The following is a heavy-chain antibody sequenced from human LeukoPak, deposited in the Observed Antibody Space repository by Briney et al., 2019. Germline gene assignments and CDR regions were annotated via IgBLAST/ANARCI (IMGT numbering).Heavy chain of an antibody. CDR2: INSDGSST. CDR1: GFTFSSYW. D-gene: IGHD3-22*01. Sequence: GGSLRLSCAASGFTFSSYWMHWVRQAPGKGLVWVSRINSDGSSTSYADSVKGRFTISRDNAKNTLYLQMNSLRAEDTAVYYCARDPRITMIVVVITAYFDYWGQGTLVTVSS. V-gene: IGHV3-74*01. J-gene: IGHJ4*02. CDR3: ARDPRITMIVVVITAYFDY.